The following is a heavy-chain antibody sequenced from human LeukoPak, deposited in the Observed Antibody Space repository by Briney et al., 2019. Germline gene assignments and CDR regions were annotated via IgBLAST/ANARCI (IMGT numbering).Heavy chain of an antibody. CDR3: AGYVWGTYRYTNY. J-gene: IGHJ4*02. V-gene: IGHV3-23*01. CDR1: GFTFSSYA. CDR2: ISGHSDST. D-gene: IGHD3-16*02. Sequence: GGSLRLSCAASGFTFSSYAMSWVRQAPGQGPEWVSGISGHSDSTYHADSVKGRFTISRDNSKNTLYLQMNSRRAEDTAVYYCAGYVWGTYRYTNYWGQGTLVTVSS.